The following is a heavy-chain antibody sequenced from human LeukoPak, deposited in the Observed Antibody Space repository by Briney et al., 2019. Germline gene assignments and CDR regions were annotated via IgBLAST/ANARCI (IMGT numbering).Heavy chain of an antibody. CDR2: FDPEDGET. CDR1: GYTFTGYY. Sequence: ASVKVSCKASGYTFTGYYMHWVRQAPGKGLEWMGGFDPEDGETIYAQKFQGRVTMTEDTSTDTAYMELSSLRSEDTAVYYCATGGIKMNYYGSGSYYDYWAREPWSPSPQ. CDR3: ATGGIKMNYYGSGSYYDY. J-gene: IGHJ4*02. D-gene: IGHD3-10*01. V-gene: IGHV1-24*01.